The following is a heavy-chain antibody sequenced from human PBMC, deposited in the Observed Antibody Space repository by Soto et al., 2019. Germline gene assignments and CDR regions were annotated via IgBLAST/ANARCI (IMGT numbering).Heavy chain of an antibody. CDR2: IYYSGST. CDR3: ARHFVAYDSSGYYPFDY. J-gene: IGHJ4*02. CDR1: DGSISSSSYY. V-gene: IGHV4-39*01. Sequence: SETLSLTCTVSDGSISSSSYYWGWIRQPPGKGLEWIGSIYYSGSTYYNPSLKSRVTISVDTSKNQFSLKLSSVTAADTAVYYCARHFVAYDSSGYYPFDYWGQGTLVTVSS. D-gene: IGHD3-22*01.